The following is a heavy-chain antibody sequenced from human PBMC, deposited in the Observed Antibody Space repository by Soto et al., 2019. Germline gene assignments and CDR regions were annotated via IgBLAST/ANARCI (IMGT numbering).Heavy chain of an antibody. CDR2: MNPNSGNT. CDR3: ARASDDFWSGYYGMDV. D-gene: IGHD3-3*01. J-gene: IGHJ6*02. V-gene: IGHV1-8*01. CDR1: GYTFTSYD. Sequence: GASVKVSCKASGYTFTSYDINWVRQATGQGLEWMGWMNPNSGNTGYAQKFQGRVTMTRNTSISTAYMELSSLRSEDTAVYCCARASDDFWSGYYGMDVWGQGTTVTVSS.